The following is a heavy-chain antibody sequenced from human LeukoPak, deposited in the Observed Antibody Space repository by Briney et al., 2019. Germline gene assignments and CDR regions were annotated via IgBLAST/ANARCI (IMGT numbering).Heavy chain of an antibody. CDR2: ICSSIGCT. V-gene: IGHV3-23*01. Sequence: GGSLRLSCAASAFTFSSHPMGWVRRAPGKGLEWVSSICSSIGCTYYADSVRGRSAISRDDSKNTLYLQMNSLRAEGTAVYYCARISLAHSDNFDYWGQGTLVTVSS. J-gene: IGHJ4*02. D-gene: IGHD1-1*01. CDR1: AFTFSSHP. CDR3: ARISLAHSDNFDY.